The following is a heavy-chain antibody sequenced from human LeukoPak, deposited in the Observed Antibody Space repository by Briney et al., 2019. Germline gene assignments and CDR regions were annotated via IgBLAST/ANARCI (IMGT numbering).Heavy chain of an antibody. CDR2: MNPNSGNT. CDR1: GYTFTTCD. V-gene: IGHV1-8*01. Sequence: ASVKVSCKASGYTFTTCDINWVRQATGQGLEWMGWMNPNSGNTGYGQSFQGRITMTRDISIGTAYMELSNLTSEDTAIYYCTRGSSGRRDNWGQGTLVTVSA. D-gene: IGHD6-19*01. CDR3: TRGSSGRRDN. J-gene: IGHJ4*02.